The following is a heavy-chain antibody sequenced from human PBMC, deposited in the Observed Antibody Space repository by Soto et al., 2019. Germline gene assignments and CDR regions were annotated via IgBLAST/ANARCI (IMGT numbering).Heavy chain of an antibody. V-gene: IGHV4-59*01. CDR2: IYYSGST. Sequence: QVQLQESGPGLVKPSETLSLTCTVSGGSISSYYWSWIRQPPGKGLEWIGYIYYSGSTNYNPSLKSRVTISVDTSKNQFSLKLSSVTAADTAVYYCARCRYSSGWYRIDYWGKGTLVTVSS. J-gene: IGHJ4*02. CDR3: ARCRYSSGWYRIDY. CDR1: GGSISSYY. D-gene: IGHD6-19*01.